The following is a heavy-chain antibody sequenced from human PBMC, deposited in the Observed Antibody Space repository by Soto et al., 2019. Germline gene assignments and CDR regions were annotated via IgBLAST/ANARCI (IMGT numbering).Heavy chain of an antibody. Sequence: QVQLQESGPGLVKPSGTLSLTCGVSGDSINNGYWWTWVRQPPGKGLEWIGEKHHSGSTNYNLSLKSRDSISLDKSKNQFSLNLSSVTAADTAVYFCASSSGWWRLDVWGQGTTVTVSS. CDR2: KHHSGST. J-gene: IGHJ6*02. D-gene: IGHD6-19*01. CDR3: ASSSGWWRLDV. V-gene: IGHV4-4*02. CDR1: GDSINNGYW.